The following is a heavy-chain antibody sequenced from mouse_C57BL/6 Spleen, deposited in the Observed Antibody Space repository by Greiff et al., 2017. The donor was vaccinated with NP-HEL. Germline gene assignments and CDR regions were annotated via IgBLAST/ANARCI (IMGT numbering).Heavy chain of an antibody. Sequence: VQLQQPGAELVKPGASVKLSCKASGYTFTSYWMQWVKQRPGQGLEWIGEIDPSDSYTNYNQKFKGKATLTVDTSSSTAYMQLSSLTSEDSAVYYGTRDYGSSYGDYWGKGTTLTVSS. CDR3: TRDYGSSYGDY. CDR1: GYTFTSYW. CDR2: IDPSDSYT. D-gene: IGHD1-1*01. V-gene: IGHV1-50*01. J-gene: IGHJ2*01.